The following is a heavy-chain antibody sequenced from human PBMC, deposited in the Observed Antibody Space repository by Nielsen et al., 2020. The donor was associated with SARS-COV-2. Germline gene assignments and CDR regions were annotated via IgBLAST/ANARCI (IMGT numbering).Heavy chain of an antibody. J-gene: IGHJ6*02. V-gene: IGHV3-21*01. Sequence: VRQAPGKGLEWVSSISSSSSYIYYADSVKGRFTISRDNAKNTLYLQMNSLRAEDTAVYYCARKYCGGDCTAQAPYYGMDVWGQGTTVTVSS. D-gene: IGHD2-21*02. CDR3: ARKYCGGDCTAQAPYYGMDV. CDR2: ISSSSSYI.